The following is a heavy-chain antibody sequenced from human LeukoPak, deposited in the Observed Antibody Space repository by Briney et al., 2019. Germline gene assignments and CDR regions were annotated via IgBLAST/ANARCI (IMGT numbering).Heavy chain of an antibody. CDR1: GFTFLSYG. V-gene: IGHV3-33*01. CDR2: ICYDGSNK. D-gene: IGHD3-22*01. J-gene: IGHJ3*02. Sequence: GRSLRLSCVASGFTFLSYGRHWVRQAPGKGLEWVAVICYDGSNKFEADSEKGQFTSSRDNPKTTMNLQINSLRAEDTAVYYCARDGANYYDSSGYYYDGAFDIWGQGTMVTVSS. CDR3: ARDGANYYDSSGYYYDGAFDI.